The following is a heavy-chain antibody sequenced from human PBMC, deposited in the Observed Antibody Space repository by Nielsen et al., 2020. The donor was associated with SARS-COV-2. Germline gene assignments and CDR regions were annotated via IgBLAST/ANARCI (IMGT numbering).Heavy chain of an antibody. Sequence: GGSLRLSCAASGFTFSSYWMSWVRQAPGKGLEWVANIKQDGSEKYYVDSVKGRFTISRENAKNSLYLQMNSLRAGDTAVYYCARVPPVVRYFERGWYFDLWGRGTLVTVSS. CDR2: IKQDGSEK. CDR3: ARVPPVVRYFERGWYFDL. V-gene: IGHV3-7*01. CDR1: GFTFSSYW. J-gene: IGHJ2*01. D-gene: IGHD3-9*01.